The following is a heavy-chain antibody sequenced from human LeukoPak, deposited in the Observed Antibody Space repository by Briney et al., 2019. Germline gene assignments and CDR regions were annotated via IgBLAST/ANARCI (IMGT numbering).Heavy chain of an antibody. Sequence: AGGSLRLSCAASGFTFSSYWMSWVRQAPGKGLEWVANIKQDGSEKYYVDSVKGRFTISRDNAKNSLYLQMNSLRAEDTAVYYCAREGRKMVITYTTYYYYGMDVWGQGTTVTVSS. CDR3: AREGRKMVITYTTYYYYGMDV. CDR2: IKQDGSEK. D-gene: IGHD3-22*01. J-gene: IGHJ6*02. CDR1: GFTFSSYW. V-gene: IGHV3-7*01.